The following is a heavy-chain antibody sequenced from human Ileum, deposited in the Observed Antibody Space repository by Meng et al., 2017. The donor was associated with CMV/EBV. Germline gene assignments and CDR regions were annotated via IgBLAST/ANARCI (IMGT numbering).Heavy chain of an antibody. CDR1: GGSLRAHY. CDR2: INHVGRT. CDR3: ARGLFRYPAYFDL. V-gene: IGHV4-34*02. J-gene: IGHJ4*02. D-gene: IGHD3-16*02. Sequence: QVPLQHWGAGLLKPSETLSLTCAVYGGSLRAHYCNWIRQSPGNGLQWIAEINHVGRTNSNPSLASRVTISQDTSKIQCSLKLNSVTVADSAVYYCARGLFRYPAYFDLWGQGTLVTVSS.